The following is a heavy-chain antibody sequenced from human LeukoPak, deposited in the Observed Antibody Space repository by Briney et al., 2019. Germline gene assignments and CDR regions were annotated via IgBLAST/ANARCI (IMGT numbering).Heavy chain of an antibody. CDR3: AKSPREGRSRGIVGATIVYYFDY. V-gene: IGHV3-66*01. D-gene: IGHD1-26*01. CDR1: GFTVNSDC. Sequence: GGSLRLSCAASGFTVNSDCMSWVRQAPGKGLEWVSIIYRGGSTYYSDSVKGRFTISRDNSKNTLYLQMNSLRAEDTAVYYCAKSPREGRSRGIVGATIVYYFDYWGQGTLVTVSS. CDR2: IYRGGST. J-gene: IGHJ4*02.